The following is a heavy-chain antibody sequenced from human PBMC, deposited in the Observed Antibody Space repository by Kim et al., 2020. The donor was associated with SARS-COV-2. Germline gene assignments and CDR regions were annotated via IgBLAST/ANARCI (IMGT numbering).Heavy chain of an antibody. J-gene: IGHJ4*02. CDR2: IKQDGSAT. D-gene: IGHD3-22*01. Sequence: GGSLRLSCAASGFTFSSYWMSWVRQAPGKGLEWVANIKQDGSATYYVDSVKGRFTISRDNAKNSLYLQMNSLRAEDTAVYYCAREGYYYDSSGYYYGYFDSCGQGTLVTVSS. V-gene: IGHV3-7*01. CDR3: AREGYYYDSSGYYYGYFDS. CDR1: GFTFSSYW.